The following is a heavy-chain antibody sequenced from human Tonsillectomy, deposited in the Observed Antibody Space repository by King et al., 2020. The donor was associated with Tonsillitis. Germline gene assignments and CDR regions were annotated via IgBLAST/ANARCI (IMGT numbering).Heavy chain of an antibody. V-gene: IGHV4-59*01. Sequence: VQLQESGPGLVKPSETLSLTCTVSGGSIDSFYWSWIRQPPGKGLEWIGYIYYSGSTNYNPSLKSRVTISLDMSKNQFSLKLNSVTAADTAVFYCAREPDFGANSGAFDIWGQGTMVTVSS. D-gene: IGHD4-23*01. J-gene: IGHJ3*02. CDR1: GGSIDSFY. CDR3: AREPDFGANSGAFDI. CDR2: IYYSGST.